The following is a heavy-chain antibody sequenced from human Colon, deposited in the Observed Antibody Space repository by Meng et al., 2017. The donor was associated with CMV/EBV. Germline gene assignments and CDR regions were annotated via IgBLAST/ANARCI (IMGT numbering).Heavy chain of an antibody. V-gene: IGHV3-30-3*01. J-gene: IGHJ4*02. CDR1: GFSFNRHA. Sequence: GGSLRLSCSASGFSFNRHALHWVRQGPGKGLEWVAMISYDGTHKAFTASVKGRFTISRDNSRDTVYLQMNNLRADDSAVYFCATTIVVLPAATTDYWGQGTLVTVSS. CDR2: ISYDGTHK. CDR3: ATTIVVLPAATTDY. D-gene: IGHD2-21*01.